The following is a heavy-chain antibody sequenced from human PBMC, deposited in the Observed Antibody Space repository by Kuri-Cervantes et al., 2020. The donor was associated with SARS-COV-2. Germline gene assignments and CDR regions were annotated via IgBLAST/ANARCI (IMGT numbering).Heavy chain of an antibody. CDR1: GFTFSSYG. Sequence: GESLKISCAASGFTFSSYGMHWVRQAPGKGLEWVAVIWYDGSNKYYADSVKGRFTISRDNSKNTLYLQMNSLRAEDTAVYYCARDLVVSSGWDYYMDVWGKGTMVTVSS. CDR3: ARDLVVSSGWDYYMDV. D-gene: IGHD6-19*01. J-gene: IGHJ6*03. V-gene: IGHV3-33*01. CDR2: IWYDGSNK.